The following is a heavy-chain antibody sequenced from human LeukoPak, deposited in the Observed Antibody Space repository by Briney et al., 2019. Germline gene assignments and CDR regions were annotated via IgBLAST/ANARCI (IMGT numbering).Heavy chain of an antibody. Sequence: PGGSLRLSCVASGFSFSNYPMSWVRQAPGKGLEWVSAISSSSGATIKYADSVKGRFTISRDNSKNTLYLQMNSLRVEDTAVYYCAKEGNRDGYNLDYFDYWGQGTLVTVYS. D-gene: IGHD5-24*01. CDR3: AKEGNRDGYNLDYFDY. CDR2: ISSSSGATI. V-gene: IGHV3-23*01. J-gene: IGHJ4*02. CDR1: GFSFSNYP.